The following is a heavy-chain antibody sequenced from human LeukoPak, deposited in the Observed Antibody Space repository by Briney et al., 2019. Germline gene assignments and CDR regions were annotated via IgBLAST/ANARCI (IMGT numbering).Heavy chain of an antibody. CDR3: ARDRGSSGWYTGGHFDY. J-gene: IGHJ4*02. Sequence: ASVKVSCKASGYTFTGYYMHRVRQAPGQGLEWMGWISAYNGNTNYAQKLQGRVTMTTDTSTSTAYMELRSLRSDDTAVYYCARDRGSSGWYTGGHFDYWGQGTLVTVSS. D-gene: IGHD6-19*01. CDR1: GYTFTGYY. CDR2: ISAYNGNT. V-gene: IGHV1-18*04.